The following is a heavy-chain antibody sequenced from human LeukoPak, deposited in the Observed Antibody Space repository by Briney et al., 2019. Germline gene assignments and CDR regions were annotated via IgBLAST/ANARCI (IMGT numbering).Heavy chain of an antibody. CDR2: INHSGST. CDR3: ATSSYLYGSGSPNWFDP. V-gene: IGHV4-34*01. J-gene: IGHJ5*02. Sequence: PSETLSLTCAVYGGSFSGYYWSWIRQPPGKGLEWIGEINHSGSTNYNPSLKSRVTISVDTSKNQFSLKLSSVTAADTAVYYCATSSYLYGSGSPNWFDPWGQGTLVTVSS. D-gene: IGHD3-10*01. CDR1: GGSFSGYY.